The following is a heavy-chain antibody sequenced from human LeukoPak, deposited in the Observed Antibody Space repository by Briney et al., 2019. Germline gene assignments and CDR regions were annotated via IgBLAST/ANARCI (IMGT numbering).Heavy chain of an antibody. CDR3: YLQPVANNVVVPPTNE. J-gene: IGHJ4*02. Sequence: GGSLRLSCAASGFTFSNYAMSWVRQAPGKALEWVSAITGGGTSTYYADSVKGRFTISRDNSKNTLYLQMNSLRAEDTAVYYCYLQPVANNVVVPPTNEGGQGTLVTVSS. CDR1: GFTFSNYA. V-gene: IGHV3-23*01. D-gene: IGHD2-2*01. CDR2: ITGGGTST.